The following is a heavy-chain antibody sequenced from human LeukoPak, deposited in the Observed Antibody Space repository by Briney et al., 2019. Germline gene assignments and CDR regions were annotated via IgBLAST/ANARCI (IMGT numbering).Heavy chain of an antibody. CDR2: IIPISGTA. V-gene: IGHV1-69*05. CDR1: VGTFIIYA. J-gene: IGHJ4*02. Sequence: SVTVSFTSSVGTFIIYAISWVRQAPGQGLEWMGGIIPISGTANYAQKLQGRVTFTTDESTSTAYLELTSLRSEDTAVYYCARGGTFYRRTLLNYFDYWGQGSLVTVSS. D-gene: IGHD1-14*01. CDR3: ARGGTFYRRTLLNYFDY.